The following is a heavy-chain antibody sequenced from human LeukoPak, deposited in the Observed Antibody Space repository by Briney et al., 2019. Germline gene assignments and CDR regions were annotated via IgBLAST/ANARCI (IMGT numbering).Heavy chain of an antibody. V-gene: IGHV3-48*04. CDR2: ISSSSSTI. Sequence: GGSLRLSCAASGFTFSSYSMNWVRQAPGKGLEWVSYISSSSSTIYYADSVKGRFTISRDNAKNSLYLQMNSLRAEDTAVYYCARRYYDCSGYSLYFDYWGQGTLVTVSS. J-gene: IGHJ4*02. CDR3: ARRYYDCSGYSLYFDY. D-gene: IGHD3-22*01. CDR1: GFTFSSYS.